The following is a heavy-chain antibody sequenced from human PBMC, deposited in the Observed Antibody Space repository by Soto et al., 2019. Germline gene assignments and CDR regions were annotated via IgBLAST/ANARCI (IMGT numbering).Heavy chain of an antibody. D-gene: IGHD6-13*01. CDR3: AREGVSSSWYNYYGMDV. CDR1: GGSISSYY. V-gene: IGHV4-59*01. J-gene: IGHJ6*02. CDR2: IYYSGST. Sequence: QVQLQESGPGLVKPSETLSLTCTVSGGSISSYYWSWIRQPPGKGLEWIGYIYYSGSTNYNPSLKSRVTLSVDTPKNPFSLKLGSVTAADTAVYCCAREGVSSSWYNYYGMDVWGQGTTVTVSS.